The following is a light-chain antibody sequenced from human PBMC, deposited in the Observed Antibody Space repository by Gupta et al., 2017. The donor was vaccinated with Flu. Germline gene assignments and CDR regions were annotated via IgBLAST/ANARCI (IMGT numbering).Light chain of an antibody. J-gene: IGKJ1*01. CDR3: QQDNSYFT. CDR1: QSISYW. V-gene: IGKV1-5*03. CDR2: KAS. Sequence: DIQLTQSPSTLSASVGDRVTITCRASQSISYWLAWYQQKSGKAPKLLIYKASTLESGVPSRFSGSVSGTEFTLTISSLQPDDFATYYCQQDNSYFTFGQGTKVEI.